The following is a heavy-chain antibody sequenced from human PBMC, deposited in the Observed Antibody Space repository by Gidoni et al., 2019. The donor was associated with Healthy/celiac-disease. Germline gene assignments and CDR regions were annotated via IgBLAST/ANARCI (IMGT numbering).Heavy chain of an antibody. CDR3: ASRGYCSGGSCYSRGGYFDY. J-gene: IGHJ4*02. Sequence: EVQLVESGGGLVQPGGSLRLSCAASGFTFSSYWMSWVRQAPGKGLEWVANIKQDGSEKYYVDSVKGRFTISRDNAKNSLYLQMNSLRAEDTAVYYCASRGYCSGGSCYSRGGYFDYWGQGTLVTVSS. D-gene: IGHD2-15*01. V-gene: IGHV3-7*05. CDR2: IKQDGSEK. CDR1: GFTFSSYW.